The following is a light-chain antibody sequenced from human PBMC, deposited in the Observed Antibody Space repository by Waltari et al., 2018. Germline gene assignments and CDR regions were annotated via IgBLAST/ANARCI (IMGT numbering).Light chain of an antibody. V-gene: IGKV1-39*01. CDR2: AAS. J-gene: IGKJ1*01. CDR1: QTISSY. Sequence: DIQMTQSPSSLSASVGDRVTITWRASQTISSYLYWYQLKPGKAPNLLIYAASSLQSGVPSRFSGSGSGTDFTLTISGLQPDDFATYYCQQSFSTPRTFGQGTKVEIK. CDR3: QQSFSTPRT.